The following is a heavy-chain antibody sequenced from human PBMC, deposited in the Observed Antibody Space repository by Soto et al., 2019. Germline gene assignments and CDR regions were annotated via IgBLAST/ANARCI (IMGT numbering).Heavy chain of an antibody. CDR1: GGSVSSSSYY. CDR3: AREGKRVSMVRGFHS. Sequence: QVQLQESGPGLVKPSETLSLTCTVSGGSVSSSSYYWTWLRQPPGKRLEWIGYIYFTGTTEYNPSLKSRVAISFDTSKNQFSLKLSSVIAADTAVYYCAREGKRVSMVRGFHSWGQGTLVTVSS. D-gene: IGHD3-10*01. V-gene: IGHV4-61*01. CDR2: IYFTGTT. J-gene: IGHJ1*01.